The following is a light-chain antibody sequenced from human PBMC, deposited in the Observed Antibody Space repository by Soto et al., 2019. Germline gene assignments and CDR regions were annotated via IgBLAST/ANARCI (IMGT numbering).Light chain of an antibody. CDR3: SSCTGSTTVVL. CDR1: SSDVGGYKF. Sequence: QSVLTQPASVSGSPGQSITISCTGTSSDVGGYKFVSWYQHHPGKAPQLIIYEVTNRPSGVSNRFSGSKSGNTASLTISGLQAEDEADYYCSSCTGSTTVVLFGGGTKLTVL. V-gene: IGLV2-14*01. J-gene: IGLJ3*02. CDR2: EVT.